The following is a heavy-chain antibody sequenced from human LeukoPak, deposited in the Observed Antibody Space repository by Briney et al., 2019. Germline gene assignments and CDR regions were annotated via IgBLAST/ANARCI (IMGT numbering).Heavy chain of an antibody. Sequence: PGGSLRLSCAASVFTFSSYWMNWVRQAPGKGLEWVANIKPDGSDKYYVDPVKGRFTISRDNAKNSLYLQMNSLRAEDTAVYYCARAYNALDVWGQGTTVTVSS. V-gene: IGHV3-7*01. CDR1: VFTFSSYW. CDR2: IKPDGSDK. J-gene: IGHJ6*02. CDR3: ARAYNALDV.